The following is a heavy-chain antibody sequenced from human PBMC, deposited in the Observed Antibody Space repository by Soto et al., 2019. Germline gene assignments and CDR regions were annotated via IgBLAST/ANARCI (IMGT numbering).Heavy chain of an antibody. V-gene: IGHV3-11*01. CDR3: ARDPIVVVVAATPWFDP. D-gene: IGHD2-15*01. Sequence: PVGSLRLSCAASGFTFSDYYMSWIRQAPGKGLEWVSYISSSGSTIYYADSVKGRFTISRDNAKNSLYLQMNSLRAEDTAVYYCARDPIVVVVAATPWFDPWGQGTLVTVSS. CDR2: ISSSGSTI. J-gene: IGHJ5*02. CDR1: GFTFSDYY.